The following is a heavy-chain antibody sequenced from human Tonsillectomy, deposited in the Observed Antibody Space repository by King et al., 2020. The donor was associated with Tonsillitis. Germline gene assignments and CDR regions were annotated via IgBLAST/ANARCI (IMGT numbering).Heavy chain of an antibody. Sequence: VQLVESGGGLVQPGGSLRLSCAASGFTFSSYWMYWVRQAPGRGLVWVSRINSVGSSTNYADSVKGRFTISRDNAKNTLYLQMNSLRAEETAVYYCARGQRGYGDYGGEPTFGYWGQGTVVTVSS. CDR2: INSVGSST. CDR1: GFTFSSYW. J-gene: IGHJ4*02. V-gene: IGHV3-74*01. D-gene: IGHD4-17*01. CDR3: ARGQRGYGDYGGEPTFGY.